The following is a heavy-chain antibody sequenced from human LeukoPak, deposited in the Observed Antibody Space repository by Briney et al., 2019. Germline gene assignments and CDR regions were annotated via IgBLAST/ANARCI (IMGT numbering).Heavy chain of an antibody. V-gene: IGHV4-4*07. CDR1: GGSISNYY. CDR2: IYTSGST. CDR3: ARERYFGSGSLLYYYGMDV. J-gene: IGHJ6*02. D-gene: IGHD3-10*01. Sequence: PSETLSLTCTVSGGSISNYYWSWIRQPAGKGLEWIGRIYTSGSTNYNPSLKSRVTLSVDTSENQFSLKLSSVTAADTAVYYCARERYFGSGSLLYYYGMDVWGQGTTVTVSS.